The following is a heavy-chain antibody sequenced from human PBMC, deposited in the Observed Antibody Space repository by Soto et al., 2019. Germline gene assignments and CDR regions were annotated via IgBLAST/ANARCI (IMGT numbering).Heavy chain of an antibody. J-gene: IGHJ4*02. D-gene: IGHD3-3*01. Sequence: EASVKVSCKASGYTFTSYGISWVRQAPGQGLERMGWISAYNGNTNYAQKLQGRVTMTTDTSTSTAYMELRSLRSDDTAVYYCARDYKRYDFWSGYWYYFDYWGQGTLVTVSS. CDR1: GYTFTSYG. CDR2: ISAYNGNT. CDR3: ARDYKRYDFWSGYWYYFDY. V-gene: IGHV1-18*01.